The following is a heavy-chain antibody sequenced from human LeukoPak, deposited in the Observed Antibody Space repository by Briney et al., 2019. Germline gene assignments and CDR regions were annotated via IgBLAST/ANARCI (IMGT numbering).Heavy chain of an antibody. V-gene: IGHV3-7*01. CDR1: GFRFSINW. D-gene: IGHD3-22*01. Sequence: PGGSLRLSCATSGFRFSINWMSWVRQAPGKGLEWVATMDQDGSSIHYIDSVKGRFTISRDNAKNSLYLQMNSLRAEDTAVYYCARDRGVYYDTSGMAGDWGQGTLVTVSS. CDR3: ARDRGVYYDTSGMAGD. CDR2: MDQDGSSI. J-gene: IGHJ4*02.